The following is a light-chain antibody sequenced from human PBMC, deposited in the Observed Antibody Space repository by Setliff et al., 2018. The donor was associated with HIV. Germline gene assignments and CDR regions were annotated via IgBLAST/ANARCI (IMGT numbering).Light chain of an antibody. J-gene: IGLJ1*01. CDR1: SSDVGGYNS. Sequence: QSALTQPASVSGSPGQSITISCTGTSSDVGGYNSVSWYQQHPGKAPKLLIYEVSNRPSGVSNRFSGSKSGNAASLTISGLQAEDEADYYCGAWDTSLAADVFGTGTKGNVL. CDR3: GAWDTSLAADV. CDR2: EVS. V-gene: IGLV2-14*01.